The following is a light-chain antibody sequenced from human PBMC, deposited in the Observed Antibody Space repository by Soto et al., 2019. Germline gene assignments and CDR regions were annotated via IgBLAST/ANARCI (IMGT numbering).Light chain of an antibody. V-gene: IGKV3-20*01. Sequence: EIVLTQSPGTLSLSPGQRATLSCRASQSVSNNYLAWYQQKPGQSPRLFMYGASSRATGIPDRFSGGGSGTDFTLTISRLEPEDSAVYYCQQYGSSLLTFGGGTKVDIK. CDR2: GAS. CDR1: QSVSNNY. J-gene: IGKJ4*01. CDR3: QQYGSSLLT.